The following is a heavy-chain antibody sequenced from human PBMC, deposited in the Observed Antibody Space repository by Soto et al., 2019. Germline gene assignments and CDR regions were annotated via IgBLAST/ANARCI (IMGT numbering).Heavy chain of an antibody. D-gene: IGHD3-9*01. CDR2: IYWNDDK. Sequence: SGPTLVKPTQTLTLTCTFSGFSLSTSGVGVGWIRQPPGKALEWLALIYWNDDKRYSPSLKSRLTITKDTSKNQVVLTMTNMDPVDTATYYCAHIPPLTGYYYYYYYGMDVWGQGTTVTVSS. J-gene: IGHJ6*02. CDR1: GFSLSTSGVG. V-gene: IGHV2-5*01. CDR3: AHIPPLTGYYYYYYYGMDV.